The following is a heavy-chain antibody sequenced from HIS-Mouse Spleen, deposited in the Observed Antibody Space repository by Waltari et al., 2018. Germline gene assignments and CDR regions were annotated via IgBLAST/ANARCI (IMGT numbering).Heavy chain of an antibody. CDR1: GGSICSGVDA. CDR3: ARGEGRELKVDY. CDR2: IYYSGST. D-gene: IGHD1-7*01. J-gene: IGHJ4*02. V-gene: IGHV4-31*03. Sequence: QVQLQESCPGLVKPSQPLSLTCTVSGGSICSGVDAGLWIRQHPGKGLEWIGYIYYSGSTYYNPSLKSRVTISVDTSKNQFSLKLSSVTAADTAVYYCARGEGRELKVDYWGQGTLVTVSS.